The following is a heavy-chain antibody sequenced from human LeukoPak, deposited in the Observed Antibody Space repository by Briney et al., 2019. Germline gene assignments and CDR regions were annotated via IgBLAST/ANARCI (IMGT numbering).Heavy chain of an antibody. CDR3: VRHVARTCSGGTCYRFYV. D-gene: IGHD2-15*01. CDR2: IYYSGST. V-gene: IGHV4-59*08. J-gene: IGHJ6*02. CDR1: GDSISSYY. Sequence: KPSETLSLTCTVSGDSISSYYWSWIRQPPGKGLEWIGYIYYSGSTNYNPSLKSRVTISVDTSKNQFSLKLSSVTAADTAVYFCVRHVARTCSGGTCYRFYVWGQGTTVTVSS.